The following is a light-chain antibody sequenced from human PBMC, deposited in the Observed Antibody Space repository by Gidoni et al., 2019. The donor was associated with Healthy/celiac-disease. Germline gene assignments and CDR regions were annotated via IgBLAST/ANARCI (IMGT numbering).Light chain of an antibody. CDR1: QGISSY. Sequence: IQLTHSPSSLSASVGDRVTITCRASQGISSYLAWYQQKPGKAPKLLIYAASTLQSGVPSRFSGSGSGTDFTLTISSLQTEDFATYYCQQLNSYPPTFGQGTKLEIK. CDR2: AAS. CDR3: QQLNSYPPT. V-gene: IGKV1-9*01. J-gene: IGKJ2*01.